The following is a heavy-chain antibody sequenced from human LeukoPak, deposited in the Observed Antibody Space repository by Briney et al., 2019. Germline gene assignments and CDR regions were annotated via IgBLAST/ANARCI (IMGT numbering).Heavy chain of an antibody. V-gene: IGHV3-21*01. D-gene: IGHD2-15*01. CDR3: ARVGYVVAATWDY. CDR2: ISSSSSYI. Sequence: GGSLRLSCAASGFTFSSYSMTWVRQAPGKGLEWVSSISSSSSYIYYADSVKGRFTISRDNAKNSPYLQMNSLRAEDTAVYYCARVGYVVAATWDYWGQGTLVTVSS. J-gene: IGHJ4*02. CDR1: GFTFSSYS.